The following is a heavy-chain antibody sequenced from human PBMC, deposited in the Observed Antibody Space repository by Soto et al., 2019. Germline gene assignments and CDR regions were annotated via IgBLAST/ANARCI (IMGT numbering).Heavy chain of an antibody. CDR3: ARSRNGAVPDSINF. V-gene: IGHV3-30-3*01. D-gene: IGHD2-8*01. CDR2: ISRDGSSK. J-gene: IGHJ4*02. Sequence: GGSLRLSCVGSGFTFSRFAIHWVRQAPGEGLEWVAVISRDGSSKYYGDSVKGRFTVSRDNPNNTVYLSMTGLRPDDTAVFYCARSRNGAVPDSINFWGQGTLVT. CDR1: GFTFSRFA.